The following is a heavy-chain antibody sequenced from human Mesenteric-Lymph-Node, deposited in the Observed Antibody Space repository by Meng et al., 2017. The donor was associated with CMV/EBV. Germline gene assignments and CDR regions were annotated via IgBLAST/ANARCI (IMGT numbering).Heavy chain of an antibody. D-gene: IGHD5-24*01. Sequence: KASGGNFNGYTVSWVRQATGQGLEWMGRIIPILSLANYAQKFQGRVTITADKSTSTAYMELSSLRSEDTAVYYCAGEMATTPKFDYWGQGTLVTVSS. V-gene: IGHV1-69*02. CDR3: AGEMATTPKFDY. CDR2: IIPILSLA. J-gene: IGHJ4*02. CDR1: GGNFNGYT.